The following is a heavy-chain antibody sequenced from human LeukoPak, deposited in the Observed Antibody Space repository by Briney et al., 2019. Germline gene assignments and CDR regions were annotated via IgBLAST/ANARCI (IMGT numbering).Heavy chain of an antibody. V-gene: IGHV4-59*02. CDR3: ARGYCSHEICQVFPS. CDR2: ISQTETT. Sequence: SETLSLTCSVSGGSVSSYYWSWVRQTPGKGLEWIGYISQTETTDYGPSLKSRGTMSLDTSKNQFFLELRSVTAADTGVYFCARGYCSHEICQVFPSWGQGTLVTVSS. D-gene: IGHD2-15*01. J-gene: IGHJ5*02. CDR1: GGSVSSYY.